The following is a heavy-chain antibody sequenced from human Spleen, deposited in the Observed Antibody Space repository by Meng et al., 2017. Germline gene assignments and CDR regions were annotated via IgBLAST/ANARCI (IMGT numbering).Heavy chain of an antibody. CDR2: INHSGST. CDR3: ARGPTTMAHDFDY. V-gene: IGHV4-34*01. Sequence: GPLRQWGAGVLEPSATLSHTCVVSGGSFSDYYWSWIRQPPGKGLEWIGEINHSGSTNYNPSLESRATISVDTSQNNLSLKLSSVTAADSAVYYCARGPTTMAHDFDYWGQGTLVTVSS. J-gene: IGHJ4*02. CDR1: GGSFSDYY. D-gene: IGHD4-11*01.